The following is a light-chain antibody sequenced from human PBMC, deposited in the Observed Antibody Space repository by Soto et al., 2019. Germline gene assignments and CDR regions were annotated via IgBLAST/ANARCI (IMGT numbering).Light chain of an antibody. CDR1: SSDVGSYNL. V-gene: IGLV2-23*01. J-gene: IGLJ1*01. CDR2: EGS. CDR3: CSYADSSRIYV. Sequence: QSVMTQPASVAGSPGQSITISCTGTSSDVGSYNLVSWYQQHPGKAPKLMIYEGSKRPSGISNRFSGSKSGNTASLTISGLQAEDAAKYYCCSYADSSRIYVFGSGTKLTVL.